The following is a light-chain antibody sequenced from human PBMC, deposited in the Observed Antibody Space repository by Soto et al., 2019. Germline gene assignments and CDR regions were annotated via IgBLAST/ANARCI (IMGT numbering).Light chain of an antibody. Sequence: DIVMTQSPDSLAVSLGERATINCKSSQSVLYSSDNKNYLAWYQQKRGQPPNLLIYWASTRESGVPDRFSGSGSGTDFTLTISTLQAEDVAVYDCQQYFTSPYTFGQGTKLEIK. J-gene: IGKJ2*01. CDR1: QSVLYSSDNKNY. CDR3: QQYFTSPYT. CDR2: WAS. V-gene: IGKV4-1*01.